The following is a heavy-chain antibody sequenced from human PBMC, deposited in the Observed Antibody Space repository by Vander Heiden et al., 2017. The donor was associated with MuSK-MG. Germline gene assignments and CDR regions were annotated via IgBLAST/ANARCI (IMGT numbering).Heavy chain of an antibody. CDR3: ARTQLNEWHTRAFDH. D-gene: IGHD3-3*01. CDR2: IKKDGSEK. V-gene: IGHV3-7*01. J-gene: IGHJ4*02. CDR1: GFTCSSYW. Sequence: EVNLVESGGGLVQPGGSLRLSCAASGFTCSSYWMSWVRQAPGRGPEWVANIKKDGSEKYYEDSVKGRFTISRDNAKNSLYLQMNSLRAEDTAVYYCARTQLNEWHTRAFDHWGQGTLVTVSS.